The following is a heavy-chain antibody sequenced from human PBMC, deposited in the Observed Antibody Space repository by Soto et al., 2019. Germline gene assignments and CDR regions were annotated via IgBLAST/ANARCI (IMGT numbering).Heavy chain of an antibody. CDR1: GFTFSDYY. CDR2: ISSSGSTI. V-gene: IGHV3-11*01. D-gene: IGHD4-4*01. J-gene: IGHJ4*02. Sequence: QVQLVESGRGLVKPGGSLGLSCAASGFTFSDYYMSWIRQAPGKGLEWVSYISSSGSTIYYAESAKGRFTISRDNAKKSLYLQMNSLRAEDTVVYYCAREASNYYPTDYWGQGTLVTVSS. CDR3: AREASNYYPTDY.